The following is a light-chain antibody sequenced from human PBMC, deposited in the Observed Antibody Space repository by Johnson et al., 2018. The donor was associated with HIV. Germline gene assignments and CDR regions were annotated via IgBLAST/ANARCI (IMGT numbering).Light chain of an antibody. J-gene: IGLJ1*01. Sequence: QSVLTQPPSVSAAPGQKVTISFSGSSSNIGNNYVSWYQQLPGTAPKLLMYENNKRPSGIPDRFSGSKSGTSATLDITGLQTGDEADYYCGKWDNSLRAGVFGTGTEVTVL. CDR2: ENN. CDR3: GKWDNSLRAGV. CDR1: SSNIGNNY. V-gene: IGLV1-51*02.